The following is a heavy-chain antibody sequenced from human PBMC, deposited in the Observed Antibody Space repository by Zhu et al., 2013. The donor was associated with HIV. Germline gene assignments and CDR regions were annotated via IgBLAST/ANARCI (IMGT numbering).Heavy chain of an antibody. Sequence: QVQLVQSGAEVKRPGASVKLPCKASGYTFVDFYINWVRLAPGQGLEWIGWMSPDTGGVNLAESFKARVTVTKDMSLSTVYMELRGLRNDDTAMYYCARDLLRFLSWLPNRHSGFDVWGQGTPVIVSS. CDR1: GYTFVDFY. V-gene: IGHV1-2*02. D-gene: IGHD3-3*01. CDR2: MSPDTGGV. J-gene: IGHJ3*01. CDR3: ARDLLRFLSWLPNRHSGFDV.